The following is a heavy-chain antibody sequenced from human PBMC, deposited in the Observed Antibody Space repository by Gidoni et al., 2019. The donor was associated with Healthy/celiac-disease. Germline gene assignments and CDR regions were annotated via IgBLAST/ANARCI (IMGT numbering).Heavy chain of an antibody. V-gene: IGHV3-11*06. D-gene: IGHD3-22*01. Sequence: QVQLVEPGGGLVKPGWSLRPSCAASRFPFRDYYMSWIRQAPGKGLGWVSYIRSSSSNTNYADSVRGRFTISRDNAKNSLYLQMNSLRAEDTDVYYCARFRIEVITSYYFDYWGQGTLVTVSS. J-gene: IGHJ4*02. CDR1: RFPFRDYY. CDR3: ARFRIEVITSYYFDY. CDR2: IRSSSSNT.